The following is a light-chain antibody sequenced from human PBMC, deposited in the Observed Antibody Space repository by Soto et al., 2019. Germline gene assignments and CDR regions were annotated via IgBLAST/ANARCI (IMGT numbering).Light chain of an antibody. CDR1: QSVSSY. Sequence: EIVLTQSPSTLSLSPGERATLSCRASQSVSSYLAWYQQNPGQAPRLHIYDPSHRATGIPARFSGSGSGTEITLSISSLWPEECADSYCQRRSNRITSAQGTRLECK. CDR3: QRRSNRIT. CDR2: DPS. J-gene: IGKJ5*01. V-gene: IGKV3-11*01.